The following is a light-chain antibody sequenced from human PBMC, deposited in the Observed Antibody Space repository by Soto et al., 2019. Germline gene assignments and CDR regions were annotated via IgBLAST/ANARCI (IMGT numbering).Light chain of an antibody. CDR1: QGIRND. CDR3: QQSYSTSWT. Sequence: DIQLTQSPSSLSASVGDRVTMTCRASQGIRNDLAWYQQKAGKAPNLLIYVASSLQSEVPSRFSGSGSGTDFTLTITSLQPEDFATYYCQQSYSTSWTFGQGTKVDIK. J-gene: IGKJ1*01. CDR2: VAS. V-gene: IGKV1-39*01.